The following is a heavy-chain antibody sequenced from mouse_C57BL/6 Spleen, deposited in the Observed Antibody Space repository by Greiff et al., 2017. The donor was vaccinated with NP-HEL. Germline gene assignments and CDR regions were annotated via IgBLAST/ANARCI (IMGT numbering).Heavy chain of an antibody. CDR3: ARGSYYGSSYHFDY. D-gene: IGHD1-1*01. V-gene: IGHV1-52*01. CDR2: IDPSDSDT. CDR1: GYTFTSYW. Sequence: QVQLQQPGAELVRPGSSVKLSCKASGYTFTSYWMHWVKQRPIQGLEWIGNIDPSDSDTHYNQKFKDKATLTVDKSSSTAYMQLSSLTSEDSAVYYCARGSYYGSSYHFDYWGQGTTLTVSS. J-gene: IGHJ2*01.